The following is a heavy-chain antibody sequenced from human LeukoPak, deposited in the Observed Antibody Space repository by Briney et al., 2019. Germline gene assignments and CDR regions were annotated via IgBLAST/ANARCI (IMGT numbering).Heavy chain of an antibody. CDR1: GFTVSSNY. J-gene: IGHJ3*02. V-gene: IGHV3-53*01. CDR3: ARDGVVRGDGLAFDI. CDR2: IYSGGST. Sequence: GGSLRLSCAASGFTVSSNYMSWVRQAPGKGLECVSVIYSGGSTYYADSVKGRFTISRDNSKNTLYLQMNSLRAEDTAVYYCARDGVVRGDGLAFDIWGQGTMVTVSS. D-gene: IGHD3-10*01.